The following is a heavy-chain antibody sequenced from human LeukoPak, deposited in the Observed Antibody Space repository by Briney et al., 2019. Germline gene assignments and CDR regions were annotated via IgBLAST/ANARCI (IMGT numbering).Heavy chain of an antibody. D-gene: IGHD5-24*01. V-gene: IGHV4-61*01. Sequence: PSETLSLTCTVSGGSIRSSYYYWGWIRQPPGKGLEWIGYIYYSGSTNYNPSLKSRVTISVDTSKNQFSLKLSSVTAADTAVYYCAREGRDGYNPFDYWGQGTLVTVSS. CDR1: GGSIRSSYYY. J-gene: IGHJ4*02. CDR3: AREGRDGYNPFDY. CDR2: IYYSGST.